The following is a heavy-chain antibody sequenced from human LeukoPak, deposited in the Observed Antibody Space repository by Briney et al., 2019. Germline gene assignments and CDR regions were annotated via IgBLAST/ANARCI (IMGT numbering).Heavy chain of an antibody. CDR2: IRYDGSNK. CDR1: GFTFSSYG. Sequence: GGSLRLSCAASGFTFSSYGMHWVRQAPGKGLEWVAFIRYDGSNKYYADSVKGRFTISRDNSKNTLYLQMNSLRAEDTAVYYCAKDRGYSYGYYDYWGQGTLVTVSS. D-gene: IGHD5-18*01. CDR3: AKDRGYSYGYYDY. V-gene: IGHV3-30*02. J-gene: IGHJ4*02.